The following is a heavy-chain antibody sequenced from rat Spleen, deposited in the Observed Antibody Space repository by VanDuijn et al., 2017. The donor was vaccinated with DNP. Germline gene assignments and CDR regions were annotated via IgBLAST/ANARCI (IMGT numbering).Heavy chain of an antibody. CDR2: ITNTGGTT. Sequence: EVQLVESGGGLVQPGKSLMLSCVASGFTFNNYWMTWIRQAPGRELEWIASITNTGGTTYYQDSVKGRFIISRNNAKSTLYLQMNRLRSEDTATYYCTTGNHYSNYIDWFVYWGPVTLVTVSS. D-gene: IGHD1-2*01. CDR1: GFTFNNYW. J-gene: IGHJ3*01. V-gene: IGHV5-31*01. CDR3: TTGNHYSNYIDWFVY.